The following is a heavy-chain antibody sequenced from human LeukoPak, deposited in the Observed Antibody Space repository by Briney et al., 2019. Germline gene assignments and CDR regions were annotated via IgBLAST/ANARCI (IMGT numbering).Heavy chain of an antibody. J-gene: IGHJ4*02. V-gene: IGHV3-23*01. CDR2: SASGGNT. D-gene: IGHD1-7*01. CDR1: GFTFSSYA. Sequence: PGGSLRLSCAASGFTFSSYAMSWVRQAPGKGLEWVSVSASGGNTYYADSVEGRFTISRDNSKNTLYLQMNSLRAEDTAVYYCAKELELRIHYFDYWGQGTLVTVSS. CDR3: AKELELRIHYFDY.